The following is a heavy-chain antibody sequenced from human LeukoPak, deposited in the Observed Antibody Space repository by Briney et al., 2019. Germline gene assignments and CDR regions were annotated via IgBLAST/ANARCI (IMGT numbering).Heavy chain of an antibody. V-gene: IGHV3-48*03. CDR1: GFTFSSYE. Sequence: PGGSLRLTCAASGFTFSSYEMHWVRQAPEKGLEWVSYISSSGSTIYYADSVKGRFTISRDNAKNSLYLQMNSLRAEDTAVYYCAREGLGVTMIVVGPFDYWGQGTLVTVSS. CDR3: AREGLGVTMIVVGPFDY. CDR2: ISSSGSTI. J-gene: IGHJ4*02. D-gene: IGHD3-22*01.